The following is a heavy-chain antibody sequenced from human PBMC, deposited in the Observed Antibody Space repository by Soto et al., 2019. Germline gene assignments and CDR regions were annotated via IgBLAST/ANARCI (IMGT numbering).Heavy chain of an antibody. Sequence: QVQLVQSGAEVKKPGSSVQVSCKASGGTFSTYTVSWVRQAPGQGLEWMGGIIPIFRTANYAQKFQGRVTVTADESMSTAYIELSSLRSEDTGVYYCARRYCISTSCLYYGMDVWGRGTTVTVSS. V-gene: IGHV1-69*12. CDR3: ARRYCISTSCLYYGMDV. CDR2: IIPIFRTA. J-gene: IGHJ6*02. D-gene: IGHD2-2*01. CDR1: GGTFSTYT.